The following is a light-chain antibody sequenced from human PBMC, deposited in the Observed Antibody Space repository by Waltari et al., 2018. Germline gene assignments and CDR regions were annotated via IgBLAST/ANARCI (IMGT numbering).Light chain of an antibody. CDR3: SSYAGSNNLV. J-gene: IGLJ2*01. CDR2: EVS. Sequence: QSALTPPPSASGSLGQSVTISCTGTSSDVGGYNYVSWYQQHPDKAPKLMIYEVSKRPSGVPDRFSGSKSGNTASLTVSGLQGEDEADYYCSSYAGSNNLVFGGGTKLTVL. V-gene: IGLV2-8*01. CDR1: SSDVGGYNY.